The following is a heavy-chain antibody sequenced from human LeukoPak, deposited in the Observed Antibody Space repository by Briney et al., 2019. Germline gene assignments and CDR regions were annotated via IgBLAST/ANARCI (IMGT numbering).Heavy chain of an antibody. Sequence: KPSETLSLTCTVSGGSISSSSYYWGWVRQPPGKGLEWIGSMSYGGSTYYNPSLRSRVTLSVDTSKNQFSLELTSVTAADTAVYYCARHRSGSHWEYLQHWGQGTLVTVSS. D-gene: IGHD1-26*01. V-gene: IGHV4-39*01. J-gene: IGHJ1*01. CDR2: MSYGGST. CDR3: ARHRSGSHWEYLQH. CDR1: GGSISSSSYY.